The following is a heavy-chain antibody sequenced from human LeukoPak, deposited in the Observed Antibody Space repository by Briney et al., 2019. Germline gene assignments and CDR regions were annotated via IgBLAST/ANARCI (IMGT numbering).Heavy chain of an antibody. CDR2: IIPIFGTA. J-gene: IGHJ4*02. CDR3: ARDGTAVAGTGGDY. V-gene: IGHV1-69*01. D-gene: IGHD6-19*01. Sequence: SVKVSCRASGGTFSSYAISWVRQAPGQGLEWMGGIIPIFGTANYAQKFQGRVTITADESTSTAYMELSSLRSEDTAVYYCARDGTAVAGTGGDYWGQGTLVTVSS. CDR1: GGTFSSYA.